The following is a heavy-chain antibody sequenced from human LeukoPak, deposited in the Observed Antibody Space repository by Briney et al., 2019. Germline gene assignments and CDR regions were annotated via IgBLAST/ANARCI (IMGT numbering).Heavy chain of an antibody. D-gene: IGHD1-26*01. J-gene: IGHJ5*02. CDR1: GFTFSSYW. V-gene: IGHV3-74*01. Sequence: GGSLRLSCAASGFTFSSYWMHWVRQALGKGLVWVSRIDADGSRTSYADSVKGRFTISRDNAKNRLYLQMNSLRGEDTAVYYCARMVGASTSWFDPWGQGTLVTVPS. CDR3: ARMVGASTSWFDP. CDR2: IDADGSRT.